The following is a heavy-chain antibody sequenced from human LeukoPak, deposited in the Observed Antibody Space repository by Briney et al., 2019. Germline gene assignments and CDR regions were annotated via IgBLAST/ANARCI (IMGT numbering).Heavy chain of an antibody. CDR3: AKSNIHDYGDYGGSGFFDY. V-gene: IGHV3-9*01. D-gene: IGHD4-17*01. CDR1: GFTFDDYS. Sequence: GGSLRLSCAASGFTFDDYSMHWVRQPPGKGLEWVSGITWDSGAIGYADSVKGRFTISRDNAKNSLYLQMNSLRTEDTALYYCAKSNIHDYGDYGGSGFFDYWGQGTLVTVSS. CDR2: ITWDSGAI. J-gene: IGHJ4*02.